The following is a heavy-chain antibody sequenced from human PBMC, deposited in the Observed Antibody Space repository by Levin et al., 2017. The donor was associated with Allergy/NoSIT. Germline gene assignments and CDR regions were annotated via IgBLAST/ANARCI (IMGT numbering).Heavy chain of an antibody. CDR2: FYYSGSS. CDR1: GGSISSYH. Sequence: KPSETLSLTCSVSGGSISSYHWSWIRQPPGKGLEWIGHFYYSGSSNYNPSLKSRVTISVDTSKNQFSLNLTSVTAADTAMYYCARHVYPDGSPFDSWGLGSLVTVSS. D-gene: IGHD3-10*01. CDR3: ARHVYPDGSPFDS. V-gene: IGHV4-59*08. J-gene: IGHJ4*02.